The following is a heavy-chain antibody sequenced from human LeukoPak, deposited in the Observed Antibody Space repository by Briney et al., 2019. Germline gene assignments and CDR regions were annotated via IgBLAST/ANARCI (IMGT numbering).Heavy chain of an antibody. Sequence: SGGSLRLSCAASGFTFSSYAMSWVRQAPGKGLEWDSAISGSGGSTYYAYSVKGRFTISRDNCKNMLYLQMNSLRAEDTAVYYSAKGLRARRRRWYSKAFHMWGEGTILSVPS. J-gene: IGHJ3*02. D-gene: IGHD2-15*01. V-gene: IGHV3-23*01. CDR2: ISGSGGST. CDR1: GFTFSSYA. CDR3: AKGLRARRRRWYSKAFHM.